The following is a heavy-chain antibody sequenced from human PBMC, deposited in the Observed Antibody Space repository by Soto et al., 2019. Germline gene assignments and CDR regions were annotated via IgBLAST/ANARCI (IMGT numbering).Heavy chain of an antibody. D-gene: IGHD3-16*01. V-gene: IGHV3-7*01. CDR3: ARDYYSYFDY. CDR2: INQDGNGK. CDR1: GLTFSGAW. Sequence: PGGSLSPSCAASGLTFSGAWMCLGRPAPGKGREWVANINQDGNGKYYVDSVKGRFTISRDNAKNSLYLRMNSLRAEDTAVYYCARDYYSYFDYWGQGALVTVSS. J-gene: IGHJ4*02.